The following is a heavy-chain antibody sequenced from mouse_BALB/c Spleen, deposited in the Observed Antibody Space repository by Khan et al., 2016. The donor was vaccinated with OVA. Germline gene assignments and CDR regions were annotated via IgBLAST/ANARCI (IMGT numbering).Heavy chain of an antibody. CDR1: GDSITSGY. CDR3: ARSTYRYAFVY. J-gene: IGHJ3*01. D-gene: IGHD2-14*01. Sequence: MQLEESGPSLVKPSQTLSLTCSVTGDSITSGYWNWIRKFPGNKLEYMGYIIYTGYTYYNPSLQSRISITRHTSKNQYYLQFNSVTDEDTATYYCARSTYRYAFVYWGQGTLVTVSA. CDR2: IIYTGYT. V-gene: IGHV3-8*02.